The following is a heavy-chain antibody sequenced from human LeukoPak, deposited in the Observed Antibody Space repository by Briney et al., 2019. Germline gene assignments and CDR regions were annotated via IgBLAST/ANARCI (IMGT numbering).Heavy chain of an antibody. V-gene: IGHV3-9*01. CDR1: GFTFDDFA. Sequence: GGSLRLSCAASGFTFDDFAMHCVRQPPGKGLQCISSISWDSGSSVYADSVRGRFRISRDNAKSSLYLDMHTLAPEDTALYYCVKDLRLDLHLATFHIWGHGKLVTVS. CDR2: ISWDSGSS. CDR3: VKDLRLDLHLATFHI. J-gene: IGHJ3*02. D-gene: IGHD1-7*01.